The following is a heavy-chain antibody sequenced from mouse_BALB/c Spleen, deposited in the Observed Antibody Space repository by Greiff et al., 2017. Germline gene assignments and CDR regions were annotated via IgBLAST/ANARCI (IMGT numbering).Heavy chain of an antibody. CDR1: GYTFTDYE. Sequence: QVQLQQSGAELVRPGASVTLSCKASGYTFTDYEMHWVKQTPVHGLEWIGAIDPETGGTAYNQKFKGKATLTADKSSSTAYMELRSLTSEDSAVYYCTRHPWFAYWGQGTLVTVSA. CDR2: IDPETGGT. J-gene: IGHJ3*01. CDR3: TRHPWFAY. V-gene: IGHV1-15*01.